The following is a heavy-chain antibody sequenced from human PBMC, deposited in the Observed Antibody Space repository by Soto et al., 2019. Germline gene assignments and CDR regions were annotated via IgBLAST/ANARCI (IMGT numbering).Heavy chain of an antibody. D-gene: IGHD1-1*01. CDR2: IYHSGST. Sequence: SETLSLTCAVSSGSISSSNWWSWVRQPPGKGLEWIGEIYHSGSTNYNPSLKSRVTISVDKSKNQFSLKLSSVTAADTAVYYCASRGSEQVPTGQRHYNWFDPWGQGTLVTVSS. CDR3: ASRGSEQVPTGQRHYNWFDP. J-gene: IGHJ5*02. V-gene: IGHV4-4*02. CDR1: SGSISSSNW.